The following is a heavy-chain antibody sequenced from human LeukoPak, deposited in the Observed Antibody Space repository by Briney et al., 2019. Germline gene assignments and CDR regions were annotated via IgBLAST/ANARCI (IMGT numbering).Heavy chain of an antibody. CDR2: INHSGST. CDR3: AGLMYSVFGRGPGGGDY. CDR1: GGSFSGYY. V-gene: IGHV4-34*01. Sequence: SETLSLTCAVYGGSFSGYYWSWIRQPPGKGLEWIGEINHSGSTNYNPSLKSRVTISVDTSKNQFSLKLSSVTAADTAVSYVAGLMYSVFGRGPGGGDYWGQGTLVTVSS. J-gene: IGHJ4*02. D-gene: IGHD3-3*01.